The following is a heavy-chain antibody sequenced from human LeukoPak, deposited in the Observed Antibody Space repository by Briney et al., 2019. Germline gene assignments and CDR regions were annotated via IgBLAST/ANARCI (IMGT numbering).Heavy chain of an antibody. J-gene: IGHJ4*02. CDR3: ARYQTGTMFAV. D-gene: IGHD1/OR15-1a*01. Sequence: SETLSLTCTVSGASINSDTYYWGWIRQPPGKGLEWIGTHSHSGSAYYNPSLRSRIPMSLATSENQLSLKLYSVTAAYTAIYYCARYQTGTMFAVWGQGTLVTISS. V-gene: IGHV4-39*07. CDR2: HSHSGSA. CDR1: GASINSDTYY.